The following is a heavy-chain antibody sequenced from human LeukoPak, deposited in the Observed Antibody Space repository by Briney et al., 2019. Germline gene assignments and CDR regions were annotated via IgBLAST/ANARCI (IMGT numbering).Heavy chain of an antibody. J-gene: IGHJ6*03. D-gene: IGHD2-15*01. Sequence: SVTLSLTCTVSGGSISSYYWSWIRQPPGKGLEWIGYIYYSGGTNYNPSLKSRVTISVDTSKNQFSLKLSSVTAADTAVYYCASSVVVVAATHPYYYYYMDVWGKGTTVTVSS. CDR3: ASSVVVVAATHPYYYYYMDV. CDR2: IYYSGGT. V-gene: IGHV4-59*01. CDR1: GGSISSYY.